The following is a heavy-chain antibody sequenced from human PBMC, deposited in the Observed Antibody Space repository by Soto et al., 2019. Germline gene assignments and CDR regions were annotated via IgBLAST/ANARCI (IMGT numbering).Heavy chain of an antibody. J-gene: IGHJ4*02. CDR3: VRAGTGYQLDY. CDR2: IRNKANSYTA. CDR1: GFTFSDHY. V-gene: IGHV3-72*01. Sequence: GGSLRLSCAASGFTFSDHYMDWVRQVSGKGLEWVGRIRNKANSYTAEYAASVKGRFTISRDDSKNSLYLQMNSLKIEDTALYYCVRAGTGYQLDYWGQGTLVTVS. D-gene: IGHD3-9*01.